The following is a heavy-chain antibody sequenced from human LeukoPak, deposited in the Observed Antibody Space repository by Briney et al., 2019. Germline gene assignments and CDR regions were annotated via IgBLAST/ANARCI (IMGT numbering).Heavy chain of an antibody. CDR2: MSYDGRNK. CDR1: GFTFSSYG. Sequence: GGSLRLSCAASGFTFSSYGMHWVRQAPGKGLEWVAVMSYDGRNKHYADSVKGRFTISRDNSKNTLYLQMDSLRAEDTAVYYCAKRGEWPTSTGELYYFDYWGQGTLVTVSS. V-gene: IGHV3-30*18. D-gene: IGHD3-10*01. CDR3: AKRGEWPTSTGELYYFDY. J-gene: IGHJ4*02.